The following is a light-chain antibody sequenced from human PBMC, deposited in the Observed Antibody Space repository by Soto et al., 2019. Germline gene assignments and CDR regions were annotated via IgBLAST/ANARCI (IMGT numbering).Light chain of an antibody. Sequence: QSVLIQPRSVSASLGQSVTISCTGTLSDVGVYEYVSWYQHQPNKAPKLMIYDVNKRASGVPDRFSGSKSGNAASLTISGLQPADEADYYCCLYAMKAIFGTGTKATV. CDR2: DVN. CDR3: CLYAMKAI. V-gene: IGLV2-11*01. J-gene: IGLJ1*01. CDR1: LSDVGVYEY.